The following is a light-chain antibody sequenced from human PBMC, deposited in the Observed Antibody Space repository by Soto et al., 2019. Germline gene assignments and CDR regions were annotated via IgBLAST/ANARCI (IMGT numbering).Light chain of an antibody. V-gene: IGKV3D-15*01. CDR3: QQRHNWPIT. CDR1: QSLSGN. J-gene: IGKJ5*01. Sequence: EIVMTQSPATLAVSPGDTATLSCRASQSLSGNLAWYQQKPGQAPRLLIFRASTRATGIPARFSGSGSGTDFTLTISGLEPADLGVYYCQQRHNWPITFGQGTRLEI. CDR2: RAS.